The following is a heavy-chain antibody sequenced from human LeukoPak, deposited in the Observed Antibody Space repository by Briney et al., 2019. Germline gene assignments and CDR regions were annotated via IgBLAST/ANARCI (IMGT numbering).Heavy chain of an antibody. CDR3: ARARGDGYNLFDY. J-gene: IGHJ4*02. CDR2: INPSGGST. CDR1: GYTFTSYG. V-gene: IGHV1-46*01. D-gene: IGHD5-24*01. Sequence: ASVKVSCKASGYTFTSYGISWVRQAPGQGLEWMGIINPSGGSTSYAQKFQGRVTMTRDTSTSTVYMELSSLRSEDTAVYYCARARGDGYNLFDYWGQGTLVTVSS.